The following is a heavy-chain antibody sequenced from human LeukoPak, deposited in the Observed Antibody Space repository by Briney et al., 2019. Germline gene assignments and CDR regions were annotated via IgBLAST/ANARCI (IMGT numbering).Heavy chain of an antibody. J-gene: IGHJ4*02. CDR2: IYYSGST. D-gene: IGHD6-13*01. Sequence: SETLSLTCTVSGGSISSSSYYWGWIRQPPGKGLEWIGSIYYSGSTYYNPSLKSRVTISVDTSKNQFSLKLSSVTAADTAVYYCASAAAGRNDYWGQGTLVTVSS. V-gene: IGHV4-39*01. CDR3: ASAAAGRNDY. CDR1: GGSISSSSYY.